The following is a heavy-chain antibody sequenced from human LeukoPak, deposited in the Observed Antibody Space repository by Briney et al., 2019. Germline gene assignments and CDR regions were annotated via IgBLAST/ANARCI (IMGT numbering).Heavy chain of an antibody. V-gene: IGHV3-48*01. CDR2: ISSASNTI. Sequence: PGGSLRLSCAASGFTFSDYSMNWVRQAPGKGLEWVSYISSASNTIYYADSVKGRFTISRDNAKNSLYLQMNRLRAEDTAMYYCARDGWFGDYNWFDPWGQGTLVTVTS. CDR3: ARDGWFGDYNWFDP. J-gene: IGHJ5*02. D-gene: IGHD3-10*01. CDR1: GFTFSDYS.